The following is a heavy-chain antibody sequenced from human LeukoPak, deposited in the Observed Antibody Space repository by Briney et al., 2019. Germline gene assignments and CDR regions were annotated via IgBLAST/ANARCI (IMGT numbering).Heavy chain of an antibody. V-gene: IGHV4-4*07. Sequence: RSSETLSLTCTVSGGSISSYYWSWIRQPAGKGLEWIGRIYTSGSTNYNPSLKSRVTMSVDTPKNQFSLKLSSVTAADTAVYYCARDRPIANKYSYGYDYWGQGTLVTVSS. D-gene: IGHD5-18*01. CDR1: GGSISSYY. CDR3: ARDRPIANKYSYGYDY. J-gene: IGHJ4*02. CDR2: IYTSGST.